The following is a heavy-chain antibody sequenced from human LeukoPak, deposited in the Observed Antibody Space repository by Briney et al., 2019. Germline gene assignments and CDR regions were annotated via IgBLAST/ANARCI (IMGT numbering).Heavy chain of an antibody. CDR3: AREGEGSSWYVLDY. V-gene: IGHV3-23*01. CDR1: GFTFSNYA. Sequence: GGSLRLSCVASGFTFSNYAMSWVRQAPGKGLEWVSAINDSGSSTYYADSVKGRFTISRDNSKNTLYLQMNSLRAEDTAVYYCAREGEGSSWYVLDYWGQGTLVTVSS. CDR2: INDSGSST. J-gene: IGHJ4*02. D-gene: IGHD6-13*01.